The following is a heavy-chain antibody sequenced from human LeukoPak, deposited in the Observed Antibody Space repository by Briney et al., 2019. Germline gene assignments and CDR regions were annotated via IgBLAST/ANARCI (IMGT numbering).Heavy chain of an antibody. V-gene: IGHV4-34*01. D-gene: IGHD3-10*01. Sequence: PSETLSLTCAVYGGSFSGYYWSWIRQPPGKGLEWSGEINHSGSTNYNTSLQSRVTISVDTSKNQFSLKLSSVTAADTAVYYCASEHPWFGENHDYWGQGTLVTVSS. CDR1: GGSFSGYY. CDR3: ASEHPWFGENHDY. CDR2: INHSGST. J-gene: IGHJ4*02.